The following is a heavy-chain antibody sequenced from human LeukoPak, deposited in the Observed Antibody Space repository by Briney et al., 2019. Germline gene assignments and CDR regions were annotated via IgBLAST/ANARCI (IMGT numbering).Heavy chain of an antibody. V-gene: IGHV3-23*01. CDR3: AKAAQVAGRPNLGGHFDY. Sequence: GGSLRLSCAASGFTFSSYAMSWVRQAPGKGLECISGFSGSGGSTYYAESVKGRFTISRDNNKNTLYLQMNSLRAEDTAVYYCAKAAQVAGRPNLGGHFDYWGQGTLVTVSS. CDR2: FSGSGGST. D-gene: IGHD6-6*01. J-gene: IGHJ4*02. CDR1: GFTFSSYA.